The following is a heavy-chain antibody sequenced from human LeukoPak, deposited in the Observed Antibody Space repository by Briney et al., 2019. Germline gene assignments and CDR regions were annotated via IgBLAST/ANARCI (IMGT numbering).Heavy chain of an antibody. CDR1: GDTVSSNSAA. Sequence: SQTLSLTCAISGDTVSSNSAAWNWIRQSPSRGLEWLGRTYYRSKWYNDYAASVKSRISINPDTSKNHFSLQLNSVTPEDTAVYYCARKYSSTWYDALDIWGQGTMVTVTS. V-gene: IGHV6-1*01. J-gene: IGHJ3*02. CDR2: TYYRSKWYN. D-gene: IGHD6-13*01. CDR3: ARKYSSTWYDALDI.